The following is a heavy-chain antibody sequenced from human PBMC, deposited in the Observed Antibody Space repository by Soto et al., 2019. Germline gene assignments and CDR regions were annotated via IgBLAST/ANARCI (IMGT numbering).Heavy chain of an antibody. CDR2: IYYSGST. D-gene: IGHD1-26*01. Sequence: QVQLQESGPGLVKPSETLSLTCTVSGGSVSSGSYYWSWIRQPPGKGLEWIGYIYYSGSTNYNPSLKSRVTISVDTSKNQFSLKLSSVTAADPAVYYCARDPTETSLVRAKTGAFDIWGQGTMVTVSS. CDR1: GGSVSSGSYY. J-gene: IGHJ3*02. V-gene: IGHV4-61*01. CDR3: ARDPTETSLVRAKTGAFDI.